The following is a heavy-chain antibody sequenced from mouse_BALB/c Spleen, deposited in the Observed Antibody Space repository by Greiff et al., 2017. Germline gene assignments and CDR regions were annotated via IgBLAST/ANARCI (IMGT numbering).Heavy chain of an antibody. CDR1: GYTFTDYA. CDR2: ISTYYGDA. V-gene: IGHV1S137*01. D-gene: IGHD2-14*01. Sequence: VQLQQSGAELVRPGVSVKISCKGSGYTFTDYAMHWVNQSHAKSLEWIGVISTYYGDASYNQKFKGKATMTVDKSSSTAYMELARLTSEDSAIYYCARNYRYDWFAYWGQGTLVTVSA. CDR3: ARNYRYDWFAY. J-gene: IGHJ3*01.